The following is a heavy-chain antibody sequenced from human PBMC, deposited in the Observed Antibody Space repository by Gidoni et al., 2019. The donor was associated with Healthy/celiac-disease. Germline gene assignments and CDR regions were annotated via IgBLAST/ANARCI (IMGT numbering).Heavy chain of an antibody. CDR3: ARGRGPVRGVRYNWFDP. Sequence: EVQLVESGGGLVKPGGSLRLSCAASGFTFSSYTMNWVRQAPGKGLEWVSSISSSSSYIYYADSVKGRFTISRDNSKNSLYLQMNSLRAEDTAVYYCARGRGPVRGVRYNWFDPWGQGTLVTVSS. V-gene: IGHV3-21*01. CDR2: ISSSSSYI. CDR1: GFTFSSYT. D-gene: IGHD3-10*01. J-gene: IGHJ5*02.